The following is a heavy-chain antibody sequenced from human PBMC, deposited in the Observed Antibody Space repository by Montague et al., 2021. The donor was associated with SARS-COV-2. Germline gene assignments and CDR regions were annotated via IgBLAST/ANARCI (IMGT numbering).Heavy chain of an antibody. J-gene: IGHJ5*02. CDR3: ARGADYDFWSGYLRYKWFDP. CDR1: GGSLSGYY. V-gene: IGHV4-34*01. D-gene: IGHD3-3*01. CDR2: INHSGNT. Sequence: SETLSLICAVYGGSLSGYYWAWIRQTPGKGLEWIGEINHSGNTNYNPSLKSRLTISVDTSKKQFSLKLSSVTTADTAVYYCARGADYDFWSGYLRYKWFDPWGLGTPVTVSS.